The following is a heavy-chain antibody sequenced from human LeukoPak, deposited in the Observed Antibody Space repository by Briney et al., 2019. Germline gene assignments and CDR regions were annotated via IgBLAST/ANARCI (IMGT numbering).Heavy chain of an antibody. V-gene: IGHV4-59*08. CDR3: VRLTDDSSGYPDY. CDR2: IYYSGST. CDR1: GGSISSYY. J-gene: IGHJ4*02. Sequence: SETLSLTCTVSGGSISSYYWSWIRQPPGKGLEWIGYIYYSGSTNYNPSLKSRVTISVDTSKNQFSLKLNSVTAADTAIYYCVRLTDDSSGYPDYWGQGTLVTVSS. D-gene: IGHD3-22*01.